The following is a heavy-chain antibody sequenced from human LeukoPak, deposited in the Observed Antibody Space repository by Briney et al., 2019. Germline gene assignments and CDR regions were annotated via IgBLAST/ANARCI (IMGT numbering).Heavy chain of an antibody. CDR3: ARAQVGAPTDL. V-gene: IGHV3-74*01. Sequence: GGSLRLSCAASGFPFSRYAMYWVRQAPGKGLVWVARIHGDGDNISYADSVRGRFTISRDNAKDTLYLHVNSLRPEDTAVYYCARAQVGAPTDLWGQGTLVTVSS. J-gene: IGHJ5*02. CDR1: GFPFSRYA. CDR2: IHGDGDNI. D-gene: IGHD1-26*01.